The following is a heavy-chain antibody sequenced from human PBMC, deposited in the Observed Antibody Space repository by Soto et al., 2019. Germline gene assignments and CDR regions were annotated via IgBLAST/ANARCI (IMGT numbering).Heavy chain of an antibody. CDR1: GFTLSSYS. V-gene: IGHV3-21*06. CDR2: ISTTSNPI. Sequence: EVQLVESGGVLVKPGGSLRLSCVDSGFTLSSYSMNWVRQAPGKGLEWVSSISTTSNPIFYADSVRGRFTISRDNAKNSLYLQMNSLRAEDTAVYYCLRGGRGYTRDDVLDAWGQGTMVTVSS. D-gene: IGHD2-2*02. CDR3: LRGGRGYTRDDVLDA. J-gene: IGHJ3*01.